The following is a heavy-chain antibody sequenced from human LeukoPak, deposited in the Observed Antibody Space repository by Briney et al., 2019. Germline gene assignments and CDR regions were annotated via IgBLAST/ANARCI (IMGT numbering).Heavy chain of an antibody. V-gene: IGHV3-9*01. D-gene: IGHD4-17*01. Sequence: PGGSLRLSCAASGFTFDDYAMHWVRQAPGKGREWVSGISWNSGSIGYADSVKGRFTISRDNAKNSLYLQMNSLRAEDTALYYCAKDLYGDYGEYYFDYWGQGTLVTVSS. J-gene: IGHJ4*02. CDR2: ISWNSGSI. CDR3: AKDLYGDYGEYYFDY. CDR1: GFTFDDYA.